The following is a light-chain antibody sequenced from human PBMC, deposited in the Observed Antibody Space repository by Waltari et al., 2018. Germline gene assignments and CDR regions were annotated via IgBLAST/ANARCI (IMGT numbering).Light chain of an antibody. V-gene: IGLV4-69*01. CDR1: SGHINNV. Sequence: QLVLTQSPSASASLGASVKLTCTLSSGHINNVIAWLQQRPEKGPRYLMKVNSDGSHNKGDEIPDRSSGSSSGAERYLTISSLQSEDEADYFCQTGGHGTWVFGGGTKLTVL. CDR3: QTGGHGTWV. J-gene: IGLJ3*02. CDR2: VNSDGSH.